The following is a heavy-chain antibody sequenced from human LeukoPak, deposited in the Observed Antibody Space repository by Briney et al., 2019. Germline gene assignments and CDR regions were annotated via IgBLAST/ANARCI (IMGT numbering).Heavy chain of an antibody. CDR1: GFTFSSYG. CDR2: LWYDGSNT. Sequence: GRSLTLSCAASGFTFSSYGMHWVCQAPGKGLEWVAILWYDGSNTYYADSVKGRFTISRDNSKNTVYVQMNNLRAEDTAVYYCARARYSNYAGGFDYWGQGTLVSVSS. CDR3: ARARYSNYAGGFDY. D-gene: IGHD4-11*01. V-gene: IGHV3-33*01. J-gene: IGHJ4*02.